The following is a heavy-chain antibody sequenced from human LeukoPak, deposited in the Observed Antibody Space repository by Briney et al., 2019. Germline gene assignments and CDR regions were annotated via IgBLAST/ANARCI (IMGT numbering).Heavy chain of an antibody. V-gene: IGHV3-48*01. D-gene: IGHD7-27*01. CDR2: ISSGSSAI. Sequence: GGSLRLSCAASGFSFSTYSMNWVRQAPGKGLQWVSYISSGSSAIYYTDSVKGRFTITRDDAKNSVYLQMNSLRTEDTAVYYCGTGDPRFDYWGQGIRVTVSS. CDR1: GFSFSTYS. J-gene: IGHJ4*02. CDR3: GTGDPRFDY.